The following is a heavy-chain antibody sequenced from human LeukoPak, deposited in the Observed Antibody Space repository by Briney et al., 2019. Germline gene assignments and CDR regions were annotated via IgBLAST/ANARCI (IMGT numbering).Heavy chain of an antibody. J-gene: IGHJ5*02. V-gene: IGHV1-69*05. D-gene: IGHD1-7*01. CDR1: GGTFSSYA. Sequence: SVKVSCKASGGTFSSYAISWVRQAPGQGLEWMGRVIPIFGTANYAQKFQGRVTITTDESTSTAYMELSSLRSEDTAVYYCARAGLELREIDPWGQGTLVTVSS. CDR2: VIPIFGTA. CDR3: ARAGLELREIDP.